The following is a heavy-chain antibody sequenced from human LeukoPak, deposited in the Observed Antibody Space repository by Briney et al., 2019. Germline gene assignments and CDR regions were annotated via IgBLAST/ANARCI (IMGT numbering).Heavy chain of an antibody. CDR1: GFTFSSYG. D-gene: IGHD2-15*01. CDR3: ASEVIVVVVAATPHAFDI. V-gene: IGHV3-30*02. J-gene: IGHJ3*02. CDR2: IRYDGSNK. Sequence: PGGSLRLSCAASGFTFSSYGMHWVRQAPGKGLEWVAFIRYDGSNKYYADSVKGRFTISRDNSKNTLYLQMNSLRAEDTAVYYCASEVIVVVVAATPHAFDIWGQGTMVTVSS.